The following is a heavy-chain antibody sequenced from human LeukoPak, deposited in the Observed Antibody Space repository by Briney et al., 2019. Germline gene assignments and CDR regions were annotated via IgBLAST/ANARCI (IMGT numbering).Heavy chain of an antibody. Sequence: GGSLRLSCAASGFTFSSYAMSWVRQAPGKGLEWVSAISGSGGSTYYADSVKGRFTISRDNSKNTLYLQMNSLRAEDTAVYYCAKMTGSMVRGIYFDYWGQGTLVTVSS. D-gene: IGHD3-10*01. V-gene: IGHV3-23*01. CDR2: ISGSGGST. CDR1: GFTFSSYA. CDR3: AKMTGSMVRGIYFDY. J-gene: IGHJ4*02.